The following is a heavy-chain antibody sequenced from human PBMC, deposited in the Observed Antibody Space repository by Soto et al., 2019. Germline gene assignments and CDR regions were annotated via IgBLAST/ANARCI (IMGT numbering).Heavy chain of an antibody. Sequence: QVQLVQSGAEVRKRGASVNISCRASGFTFSDNLINWVRQAPGQSLEWVGWITPDNGNTGNSQTFQGRVTISRHSSASIAYVEVTDLTSEDTAVYYCARDILSVGPRANDAFDVWGQGTMVIVSS. CDR3: ARDILSVGPRANDAFDV. J-gene: IGHJ3*01. CDR2: ITPDNGNT. D-gene: IGHD2-8*02. V-gene: IGHV1-3*01. CDR1: GFTFSDNL.